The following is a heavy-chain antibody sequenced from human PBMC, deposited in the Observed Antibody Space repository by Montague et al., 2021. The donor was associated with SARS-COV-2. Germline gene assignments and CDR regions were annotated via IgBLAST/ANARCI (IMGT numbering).Heavy chain of an antibody. D-gene: IGHD1-14*01. V-gene: IGHV3-30-3*01. CDR3: SREMVYDAFDI. Sequence: SLRLSCAASGFTFSSYAMHWVRQAPGKGLEWVAVISYDGSNKSYADSVKGRFTISRDNSKNTLYLQMNSLRTEDTAVYYCSREMVYDAFDIWGQGTMVTVSS. J-gene: IGHJ3*02. CDR1: GFTFSSYA. CDR2: ISYDGSNK.